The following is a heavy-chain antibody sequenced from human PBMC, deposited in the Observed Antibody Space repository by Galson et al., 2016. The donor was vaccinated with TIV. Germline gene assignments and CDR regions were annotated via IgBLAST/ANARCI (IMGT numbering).Heavy chain of an antibody. CDR3: ARGLLGASVGFDI. J-gene: IGHJ3*02. Sequence: SLRLSCAASGFTFDDYAMTWVRQVPGKGLEWVSRISTDGSSANYADSVEGRFTISRDNAKNTVYLQMDSLRGDDTAVYYCARGLLGASVGFDIWGQGTMVTVSS. D-gene: IGHD1-26*01. V-gene: IGHV3-74*01. CDR1: GFTFDDYA. CDR2: ISTDGSSA.